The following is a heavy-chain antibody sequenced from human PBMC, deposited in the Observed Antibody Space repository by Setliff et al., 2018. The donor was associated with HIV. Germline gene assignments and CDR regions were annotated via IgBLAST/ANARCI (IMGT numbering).Heavy chain of an antibody. V-gene: IGHV3-30*02. CDR2: TPNDGSYK. J-gene: IGHJ4*02. D-gene: IGHD6-13*01. CDR1: NFTFSFYG. Sequence: GGSLRLSCAASNFTFSFYGMHWVRQAPGKGLEWVAFTPNDGSYKNYADSVKGRFTISRDNSKNTLYLQMDSLRAEETAVYYCTKNLYSSRWSPLDYWGQGTLVTVSS. CDR3: TKNLYSSRWSPLDY.